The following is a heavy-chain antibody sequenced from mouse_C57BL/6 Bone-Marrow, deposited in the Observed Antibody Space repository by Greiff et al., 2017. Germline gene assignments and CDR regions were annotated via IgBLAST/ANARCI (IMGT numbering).Heavy chain of an antibody. J-gene: IGHJ1*03. CDR2: IYPGDGDT. CDR3: ARDYGSSYGWYFDV. CDR1: GYAFSSSW. V-gene: IGHV1-82*01. D-gene: IGHD1-1*01. Sequence: QVQLKESGPELVKPGASVKISCKASGYAFSSSWMKWVKQRPGKGLEWIGRIYPGDGDTNYNGKFKGKATLTADKSSSTAYMQLSSLTSEDSAVYFCARDYGSSYGWYFDVWGTGTTVTVSS.